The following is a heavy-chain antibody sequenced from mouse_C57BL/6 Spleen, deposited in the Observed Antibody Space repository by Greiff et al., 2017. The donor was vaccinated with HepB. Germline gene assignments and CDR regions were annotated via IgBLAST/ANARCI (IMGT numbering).Heavy chain of an antibody. V-gene: IGHV1-64*01. J-gene: IGHJ4*01. D-gene: IGHD1-2*01. CDR3: ARHYSYAMDY. CDR2: IHPNSGST. CDR1: GYTFTSYW. Sequence: VQLQQPGAELVKPGASVKLSCKASGYTFTSYWMHWVKQRPGQGLEWIGMIHPNSGSTNYNEKFKSKATLTVDKSSSSAYMQLSSLTSEDSAVYYCARHYSYAMDYWGQGTSVTVSS.